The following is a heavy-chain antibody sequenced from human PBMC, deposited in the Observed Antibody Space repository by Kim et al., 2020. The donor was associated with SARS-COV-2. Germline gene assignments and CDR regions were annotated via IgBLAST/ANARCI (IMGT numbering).Heavy chain of an antibody. CDR1: GFTFRAYY. D-gene: IGHD3-22*01. Sequence: GGSLRLSCAASGFTFRAYYMSWIRQAPGKGLDWVAYISSSGYTIFYADSVKGRFTISRDNAKNSLSLQMNSLRAEDSAVYYCARVVIGAYGMDVWGQGTTVTVSS. V-gene: IGHV3-11*01. J-gene: IGHJ6*02. CDR3: ARVVIGAYGMDV. CDR2: ISSSGYTI.